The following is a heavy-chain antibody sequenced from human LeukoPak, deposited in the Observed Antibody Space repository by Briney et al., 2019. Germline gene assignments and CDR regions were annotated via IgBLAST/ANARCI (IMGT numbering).Heavy chain of an antibody. Sequence: PSEPLSLTCTVSGGSISSYYWNWIRQPPGKGLEWIGYIYYSGSTNYNPSLKSRVTISVDTSKNQFSLKLSSVTAADTAVYYCARGGWYPESFQHWGQGALVTVSS. D-gene: IGHD6-19*01. CDR2: IYYSGST. CDR1: GGSISSYY. V-gene: IGHV4-59*01. J-gene: IGHJ1*01. CDR3: ARGGWYPESFQH.